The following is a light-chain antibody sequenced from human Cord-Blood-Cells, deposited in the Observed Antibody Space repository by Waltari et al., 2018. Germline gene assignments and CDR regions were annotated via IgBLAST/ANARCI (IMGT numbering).Light chain of an antibody. CDR2: GAS. J-gene: IGKJ1*01. Sequence: EIVLTQSPGTLSLSPGERATLSCRASQSVSSSYLAWYQQKPGQAPRLLIYGASSRATGIPDRFSGSGSGTDFTLTISRLEPEEFAVYYGQQYGSSPPWTFGQGTKVEIK. CDR1: QSVSSSY. V-gene: IGKV3-20*01. CDR3: QQYGSSPPWT.